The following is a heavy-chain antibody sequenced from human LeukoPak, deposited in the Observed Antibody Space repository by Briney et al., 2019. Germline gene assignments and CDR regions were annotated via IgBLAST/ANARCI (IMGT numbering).Heavy chain of an antibody. D-gene: IGHD2-2*02. V-gene: IGHV3-30*03. CDR1: RFSFRNFD. Sequence: GGSLRLSCAASRFSFRNFDMHWVRQAPGKGLEWLALSSYDGSNTYYTDSVKGRFTISRDNSKNTLYLQMNSLRAEDTAVYYCAVHCSSTSCYTDYWGQGTLVTVSS. CDR3: AVHCSSTSCYTDY. CDR2: SSYDGSNT. J-gene: IGHJ4*02.